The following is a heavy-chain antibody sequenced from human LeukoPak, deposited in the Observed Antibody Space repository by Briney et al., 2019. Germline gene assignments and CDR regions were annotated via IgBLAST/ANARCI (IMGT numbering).Heavy chain of an antibody. CDR2: ISSSSSYI. CDR3: ARSLMITFGGVIGSVDY. V-gene: IGHV3-21*01. CDR1: GFTFSSYS. J-gene: IGHJ4*02. D-gene: IGHD3-16*02. Sequence: GGSLRLSCAASGFTFSSYSMNWVRQAPGKGLEWVSSISSSSSYIYYADSVKGRFTISRDNAKNSLYLQMNSLRAEDTAVYYCARSLMITFGGVIGSVDYWGQGTLVTVSS.